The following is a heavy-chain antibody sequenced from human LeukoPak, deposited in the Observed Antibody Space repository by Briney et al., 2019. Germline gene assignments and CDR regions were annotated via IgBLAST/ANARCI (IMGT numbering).Heavy chain of an antibody. CDR3: ATDLAGELERPWFDP. CDR1: GYTLTELS. D-gene: IGHD1-1*01. CDR2: FDPEDGET. Sequence: ASVKVSCKVSGYTLTELSMHWVRQAPGKGLEWMGGFDPEDGETIYAQKFQGRVTMTEDTSTDTAYMELSSLRSKDTAVYYCATDLAGELERPWFDPWGQGTLVTVSS. J-gene: IGHJ5*02. V-gene: IGHV1-24*01.